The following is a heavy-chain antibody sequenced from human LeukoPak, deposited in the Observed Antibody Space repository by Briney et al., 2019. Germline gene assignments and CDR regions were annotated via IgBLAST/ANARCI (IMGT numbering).Heavy chain of an antibody. CDR2: INWNGGRT. CDR1: GFSFDNYG. Sequence: RTGGSLRLSCAASGFSFDNYGMSWVRQAPGKGLEWVSGINWNGGRTGYADSVKGRFTISRDNAKNSLHLQMNSLRAEDTALYYCARREVVVYAFDIWGQGTMVTVSS. J-gene: IGHJ3*02. CDR3: ARREVVVYAFDI. D-gene: IGHD3-22*01. V-gene: IGHV3-20*04.